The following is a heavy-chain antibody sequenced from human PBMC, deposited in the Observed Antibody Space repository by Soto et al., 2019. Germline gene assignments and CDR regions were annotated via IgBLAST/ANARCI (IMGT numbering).Heavy chain of an antibody. V-gene: IGHV4-34*01. CDR1: GGSFSGYY. Sequence: PSETLSLTCAVYGGSFSGYYWSWIRQPPGKGLEWIGEINHSGSTNYNPSLKSRVTISVDTSKNQFSLKLSSVTAADTAVYYCARIFRYCSGGSCQPYNWFDPWGQGTLVTVSS. J-gene: IGHJ5*02. CDR2: INHSGST. CDR3: ARIFRYCSGGSCQPYNWFDP. D-gene: IGHD2-15*01.